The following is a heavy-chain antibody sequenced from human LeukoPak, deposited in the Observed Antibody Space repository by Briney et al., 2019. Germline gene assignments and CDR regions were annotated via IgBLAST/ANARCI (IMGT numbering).Heavy chain of an antibody. D-gene: IGHD3-9*01. V-gene: IGHV1-2*02. J-gene: IGHJ5*02. CDR3: ARKYDILTGQSNWFDP. CDR2: INPNSGGT. Sequence: ASVKVSCKASGYTFTGYYMHWVRQAPGQGLEWMGWINPNSGGTNYPQKFQGRVTMTRDTSISTAYLEVSRLRSDDTAVYYCARKYDILTGQSNWFDPWGQGTLVTVSS. CDR1: GYTFTGYY.